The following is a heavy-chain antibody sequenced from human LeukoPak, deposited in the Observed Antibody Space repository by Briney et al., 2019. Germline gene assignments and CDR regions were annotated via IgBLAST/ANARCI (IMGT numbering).Heavy chain of an antibody. D-gene: IGHD3-22*01. CDR3: ARGKDGGQYYYDSSGYFYY. CDR2: IIPIFGTA. J-gene: IGHJ4*02. Sequence: ASVKVSCKASGGTFSSYAISWVRQAPGQGLEWMGGIIPIFGTANYAQKFQDRVTITADESTSTAYMELSSLRSEDTAVYYCARGKDGGQYYYDSSGYFYYWGQGTLVTVSS. V-gene: IGHV1-69*13. CDR1: GGTFSSYA.